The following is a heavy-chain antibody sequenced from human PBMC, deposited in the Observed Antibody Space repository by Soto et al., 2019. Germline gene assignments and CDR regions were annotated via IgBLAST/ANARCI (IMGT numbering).Heavy chain of an antibody. Sequence: GASVKVSFKASGGTFSSYAISWVRQAPGQGLEWMGGIIPIFGTANYAQKFQGRVTITADESTSTAYMELSSLRSEDTAVYYCARLGGGYNPTYYFDYWGQGTLVTVSS. J-gene: IGHJ4*02. CDR3: ARLGGGYNPTYYFDY. V-gene: IGHV1-69*13. D-gene: IGHD5-12*01. CDR1: GGTFSSYA. CDR2: IIPIFGTA.